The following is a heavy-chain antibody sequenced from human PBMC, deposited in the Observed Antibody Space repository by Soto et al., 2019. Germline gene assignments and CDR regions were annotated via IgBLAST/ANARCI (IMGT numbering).Heavy chain of an antibody. D-gene: IGHD5-18*01. CDR3: ARDRSYSYDFDP. J-gene: IGHJ5*02. V-gene: IGHV1-18*01. CDR1: GYTFTSYC. Sequence: PRASVKVSXKASGYTFTSYCISGVRQAPGQGLEWMGWISAYNGNTNYAQKLQGRVTMTTDTSTSTAYMELRSLRSDDTAVYYCARDRSYSYDFDPWGQGTLVPVSS. CDR2: ISAYNGNT.